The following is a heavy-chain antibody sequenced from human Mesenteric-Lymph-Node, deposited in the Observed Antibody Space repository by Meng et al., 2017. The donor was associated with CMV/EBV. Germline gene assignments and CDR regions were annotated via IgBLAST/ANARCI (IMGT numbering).Heavy chain of an antibody. CDR3: ARFIPAPQGGDY. CDR1: GYTFTGYY. J-gene: IGHJ4*02. D-gene: IGHD6-6*01. CDR2: INPNTGGT. V-gene: IGHV1-2*02. Sequence: ASVKVSCKASGYTFTGYYMHWVRQAPGQGLEWMGWINPNTGGTVSAQKFQGRVTMTMYTSISTAYMELSSLRSDDTAVYYCARFIPAPQGGDYWGQGTLVTVSS.